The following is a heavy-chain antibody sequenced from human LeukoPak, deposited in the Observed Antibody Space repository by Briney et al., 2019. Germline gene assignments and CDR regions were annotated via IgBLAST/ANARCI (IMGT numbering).Heavy chain of an antibody. J-gene: IGHJ5*02. Sequence: SETLSLTCAVYGGSFSGYYWSWIRQPPGKGLEWIGEINHSGSTNYNPSLKSRVTISVDTSKNQFSLKLSSVTAAGTAVYYCARVIVVVPAARFDPRGQGTLVTVSS. CDR2: INHSGST. CDR1: GGSFSGYY. D-gene: IGHD2-2*01. CDR3: ARVIVVVPAARFDP. V-gene: IGHV4-34*01.